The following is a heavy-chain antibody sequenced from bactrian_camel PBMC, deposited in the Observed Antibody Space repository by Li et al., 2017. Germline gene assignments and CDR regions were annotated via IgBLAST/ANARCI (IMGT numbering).Heavy chain of an antibody. D-gene: IGHD1*01. J-gene: IGHJ4*01. Sequence: EVQLVESGGGSVRAGGSLRLSCASGSTYSSYYMGWFRQAPGKALEWVSSISNGGGTTNYADSVKGRFSISRDNANNTLYLHMNNLAPQDTGMYYCAADPCPDGLGLPLRRGDWYEYWGQGTQVTVS. CDR2: ISNGGGTT. CDR3: AADPCPDGLGLPLRRGDWYEY. V-gene: IGHV3S40*01. CDR1: GSTYSSYY.